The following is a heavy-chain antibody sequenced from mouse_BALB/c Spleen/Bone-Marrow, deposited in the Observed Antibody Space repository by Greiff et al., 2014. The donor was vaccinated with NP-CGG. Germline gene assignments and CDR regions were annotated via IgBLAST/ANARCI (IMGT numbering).Heavy chain of an antibody. D-gene: IGHD2-14*01. CDR3: ARHHRYAYYFDY. CDR1: GYTFTSSW. CDR2: IHPNSGNT. V-gene: IGHV1S130*01. J-gene: IGHJ2*01. Sequence: QVQLKESGSVLVRPGASMKLSCQASGYTFTSSWMHWAKQRPGQGLKWIGEIHPNSGNTNYNEKFKGKATLTVDTSSSTAYVDLSSLTAEDSAVYFCARHHRYAYYFDYSGQGTTLTVSS.